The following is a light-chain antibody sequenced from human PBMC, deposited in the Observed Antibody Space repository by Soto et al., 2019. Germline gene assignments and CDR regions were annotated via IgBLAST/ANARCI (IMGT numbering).Light chain of an antibody. Sequence: DIVMTQSPATLSVSPGERATLSCRASQSVSSNLAWYQQKPGQAPRILMYDASTRATGIPARFSGSGSGTEFTLTISGLQPEDFGTYFCQQTYSYPNSFGQGTKVDIK. CDR1: QSVSSN. CDR2: DAS. CDR3: QQTYSYPNS. J-gene: IGKJ1*01. V-gene: IGKV3-15*01.